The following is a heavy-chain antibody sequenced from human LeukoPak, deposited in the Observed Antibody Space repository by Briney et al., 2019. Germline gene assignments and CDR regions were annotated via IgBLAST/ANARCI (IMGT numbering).Heavy chain of an antibody. CDR3: AREPLYCSSTSCEPFDY. Sequence: GASVKVSCKASGGTFSSYAISWVRQAPGQGLEWMGWINPDSGGTNYAQKFQGRATMTRDTSISTAYMELSRLRSDDTAVYYCAREPLYCSSTSCEPFDYWGQGTLVTVSS. V-gene: IGHV1-2*02. CDR2: INPDSGGT. J-gene: IGHJ4*02. CDR1: GGTFSSYA. D-gene: IGHD2-2*01.